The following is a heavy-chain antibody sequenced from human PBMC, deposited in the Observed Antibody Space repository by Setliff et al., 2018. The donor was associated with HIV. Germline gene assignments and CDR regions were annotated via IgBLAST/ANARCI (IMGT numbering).Heavy chain of an antibody. D-gene: IGHD3-22*01. CDR3: ARVDNSGYSVY. V-gene: IGHV3-7*04. J-gene: IGHJ4*02. Sequence: GGSLRLSCAASRFDFNNYWMCWVRQAPGKGLEWVANIGQDGSEKNYVDSVKGRFTISRDNAKNSMDLQMNSLRAEDTAVYYCARVDNSGYSVYWGQGTLVTVSS. CDR1: RFDFNNYW. CDR2: IGQDGSEK.